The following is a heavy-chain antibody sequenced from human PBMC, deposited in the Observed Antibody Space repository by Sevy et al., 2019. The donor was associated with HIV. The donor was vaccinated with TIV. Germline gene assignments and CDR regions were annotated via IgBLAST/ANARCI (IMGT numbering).Heavy chain of an antibody. Sequence: SETLSLTCAVSGGSINSFFWSWIRQSLGKGLEWIGYVYDSGNSEYNPSLRSRVTISVDTSKKQFSLKLSSVTAADTAVYYCARGGGIYYDSRGFHPQYYFDSWGQGTLVTVSS. V-gene: IGHV4-59*01. CDR2: VYDSGNS. J-gene: IGHJ4*02. CDR1: GGSINSFF. CDR3: ARGGGIYYDSRGFHPQYYFDS. D-gene: IGHD3-22*01.